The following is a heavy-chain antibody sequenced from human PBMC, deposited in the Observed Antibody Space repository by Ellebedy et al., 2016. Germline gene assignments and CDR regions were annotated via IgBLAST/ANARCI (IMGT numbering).Heavy chain of an antibody. J-gene: IGHJ4*02. CDR2: IYYSGST. D-gene: IGHD4-23*01. Sequence: SETLSLXXTVSGGSISSYYWSWIRQPPGKGLEWIGYIYYSGSTNYNPSLKSRVTISVDTSKNQFSLKLSSVTAADTAVYYCARVIDYGGHFDYWGQGTLVTVSS. CDR3: ARVIDYGGHFDY. CDR1: GGSISSYY. V-gene: IGHV4-59*12.